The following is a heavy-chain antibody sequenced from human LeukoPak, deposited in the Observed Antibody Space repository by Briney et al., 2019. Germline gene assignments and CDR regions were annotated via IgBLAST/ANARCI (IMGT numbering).Heavy chain of an antibody. J-gene: IGHJ4*02. CDR2: ISWNSGSI. D-gene: IGHD4-17*01. Sequence: PGGSLRLSCAASGFTFDDYAMHWVRQAPGKGLEWVSGISWNSGSIGYADSVKGRFTISRDNAKNSLYLQMNSLRAEDTAVYYCARGPYGYYFDYWGQGTLVTVSS. V-gene: IGHV3-9*01. CDR3: ARGPYGYYFDY. CDR1: GFTFDDYA.